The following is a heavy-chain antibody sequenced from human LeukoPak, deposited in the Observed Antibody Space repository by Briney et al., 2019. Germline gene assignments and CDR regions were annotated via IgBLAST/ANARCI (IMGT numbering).Heavy chain of an antibody. J-gene: IGHJ4*02. Sequence: QPGGSLRLSCAASRFTFSSYGMHWVRQAPGKGLEWLAFIQYDGSIKLYADSVKGRFTISRDNSKNTLYLQMNSLRVEDTALYSCAKELDVTAVPPTKYYFHYWGQGTLVTVSS. CDR2: IQYDGSIK. D-gene: IGHD2-2*03. V-gene: IGHV3-30*02. CDR3: AKELDVTAVPPTKYYFHY. CDR1: RFTFSSYG.